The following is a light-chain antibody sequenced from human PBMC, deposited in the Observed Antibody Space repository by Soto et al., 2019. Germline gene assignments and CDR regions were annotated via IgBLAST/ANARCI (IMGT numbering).Light chain of an antibody. CDR3: QQAYTLPFT. CDR2: SAS. Sequence: DIQMTQSPSTLSASVGDRFTITCRASQSISSWLAWYQQKPGKAPKLLVYSASSLQSGVPSRFSGSGSGTDFNLTITNLQPEDFTTYYCQQAYTLPFTFGQGTRLEIK. V-gene: IGKV1-12*01. J-gene: IGKJ5*01. CDR1: QSISSW.